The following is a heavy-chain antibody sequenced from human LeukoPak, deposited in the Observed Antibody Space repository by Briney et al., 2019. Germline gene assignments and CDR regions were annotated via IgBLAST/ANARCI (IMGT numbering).Heavy chain of an antibody. V-gene: IGHV1-8*03. CDR2: MNPNSGNT. CDR1: GCTFNSYA. Sequence: ASVKVSCKASGCTFNSYAINWVRQATGQGLEWMGWMNPNSGNTGYAQKYQGRLTITRNTSISTAYLELSSLRSEDTAVYYCARRSLLGYCSGGSCYSLRYWGQGTLVTVSS. D-gene: IGHD2-15*01. J-gene: IGHJ4*02. CDR3: ARRSLLGYCSGGSCYSLRY.